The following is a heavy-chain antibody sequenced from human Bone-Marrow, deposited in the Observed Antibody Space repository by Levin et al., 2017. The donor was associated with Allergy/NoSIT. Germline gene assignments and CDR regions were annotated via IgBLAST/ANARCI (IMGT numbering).Heavy chain of an antibody. CDR3: ARESVYYGSGSWIDC. J-gene: IGHJ4*02. D-gene: IGHD3-10*01. CDR2: IYYPGNT. V-gene: IGHV4-31*02. Sequence: SSQTLSLTCTVSGESVRSSGFYWTWIRQYPGKGLEWIGHIYYPGNTSYNPSLKSRVSISEDRSKNQFSLKLDSVTAADTAVYYCARESVYYGSGSWIDCWGQGTLVTVSS. CDR1: GESVRSSGFY.